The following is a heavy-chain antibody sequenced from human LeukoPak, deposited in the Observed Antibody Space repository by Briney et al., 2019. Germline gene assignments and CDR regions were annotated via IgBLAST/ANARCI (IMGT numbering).Heavy chain of an antibody. D-gene: IGHD2-2*01. J-gene: IGHJ4*02. Sequence: ASVKVSCKASGYTFTGYYMHWVRQAPGQGLEWMGWINPNSGGTNYAQKFQGRVTMTRDTSISTAYMELSRLRSDDTAVYYCARDGSVTRHCSSTSCYLGYWGQGTLVTVSS. CDR3: ARDGSVTRHCSSTSCYLGY. V-gene: IGHV1-2*02. CDR1: GYTFTGYY. CDR2: INPNSGGT.